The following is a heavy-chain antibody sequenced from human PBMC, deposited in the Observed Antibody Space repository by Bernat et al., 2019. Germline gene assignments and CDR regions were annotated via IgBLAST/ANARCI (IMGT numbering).Heavy chain of an antibody. CDR1: GYTFTSYG. Sequence: QVQLVQSGAEVKKPGASVKVSCKASGYTFTSYGISWVRQAPGQGLEWMGWISAYNGNTNYAQKLQGRVTMTTDTSTSTAYIELRGLRSDDTAVYYCARDLPLRGYSYGSVDYWGQGTLVTVSS. V-gene: IGHV1-18*01. D-gene: IGHD5-18*01. CDR2: ISAYNGNT. J-gene: IGHJ4*02. CDR3: ARDLPLRGYSYGSVDY.